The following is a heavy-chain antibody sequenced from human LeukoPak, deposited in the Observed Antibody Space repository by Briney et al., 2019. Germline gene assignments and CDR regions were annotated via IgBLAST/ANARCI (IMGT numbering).Heavy chain of an antibody. CDR2: IYSGGST. V-gene: IGHV3-66*01. CDR1: GSTVSPSC. J-gene: IGHJ2*01. CDR3: AKQRAYCYFQS. Sequence: GGSLRLSCAASGSTVSPSCMTWVRQAPGKGLEWVSVIYSGGSTYYADSVKGRFTISRDNSKNTLYLQMNSLRAEDTAVYYCAKQRAYCYFQSWGRGTLVTASS.